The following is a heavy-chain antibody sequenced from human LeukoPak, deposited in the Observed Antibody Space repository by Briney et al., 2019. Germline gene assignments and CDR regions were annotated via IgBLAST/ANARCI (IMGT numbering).Heavy chain of an antibody. CDR3: ARWVAAAPFYYFDY. Sequence: GASGKVSCKASGYTFTGYYIHWVRQAPGQGLEWMGWINPSGGSTSYAQKFQGRVTMTRDTSTSTVYMELSSLRSEDTAVYYCARWVAAAPFYYFDYWGQGTLVTVSS. CDR1: GYTFTGYY. CDR2: INPSGGST. D-gene: IGHD6-13*01. V-gene: IGHV1-46*01. J-gene: IGHJ4*02.